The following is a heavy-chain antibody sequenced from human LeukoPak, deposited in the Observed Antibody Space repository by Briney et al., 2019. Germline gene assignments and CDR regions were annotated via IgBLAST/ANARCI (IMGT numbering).Heavy chain of an antibody. CDR1: GGSFNTYY. CDR3: ARLRRDINDWYADDC. D-gene: IGHD6-19*01. CDR2: ISITEGT. J-gene: IGHJ4*02. Sequence: SETLSLTCSVSGGSFNTYYWSWIRQSAGKGLEWIGRISITEGTNYNPSLKSRVSMSVDVSKNQVSLKLGSVTAADTAVYYCARLRRDINDWYADDCWGQGTLVTVSS. V-gene: IGHV4-4*07.